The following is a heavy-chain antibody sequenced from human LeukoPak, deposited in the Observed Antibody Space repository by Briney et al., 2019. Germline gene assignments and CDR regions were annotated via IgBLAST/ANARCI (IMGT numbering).Heavy chain of an antibody. Sequence: ASVKISCKASGYTFRGNYIHWLRQAPGQGLEWMGWIDANNGDTKSAQKFQGRVTMSRDASISTAYMDLSSLSPDDAAVYYCARDPSSVTLYFFDYWGQGTLVTVSS. CDR1: GYTFRGNY. J-gene: IGHJ4*02. CDR3: ARDPSSVTLYFFDY. D-gene: IGHD4-11*01. CDR2: IDANNGDT. V-gene: IGHV1-2*02.